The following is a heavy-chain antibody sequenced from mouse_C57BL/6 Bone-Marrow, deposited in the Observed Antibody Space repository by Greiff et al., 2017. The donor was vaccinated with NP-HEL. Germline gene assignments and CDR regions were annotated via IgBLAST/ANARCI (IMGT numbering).Heavy chain of an antibody. D-gene: IGHD2-5*01. V-gene: IGHV1-64*01. CDR1: GYTFTSYW. CDR2: IHPSSGST. Sequence: QVQLQQPGAELVKPGASVQLSCKASGYTFTSYWMHWVKQRPGQGLEWIGMIHPSSGSTNYNEKFKSKATLTVAKSSSTAYMQHSSLTSEDSAVYDCASFYYSNYLYYAMDYWGQGASVTVSS. CDR3: ASFYYSNYLYYAMDY. J-gene: IGHJ4*01.